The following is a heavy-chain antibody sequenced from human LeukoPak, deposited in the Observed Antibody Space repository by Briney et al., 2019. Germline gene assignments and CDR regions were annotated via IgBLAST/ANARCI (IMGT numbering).Heavy chain of an antibody. CDR3: ARDPSNSGSYYVLDY. CDR2: ISDDGSNK. V-gene: IGHV3-30*19. J-gene: IGHJ4*02. D-gene: IGHD1-26*01. CDR1: GFTFSSYG. Sequence: PGGSLRLSCAASGFTFSSYGMHWVRQAPGKGLEWVAVISDDGSNKDYADSVKGRFTISRDNSRNTLYLQMNSLRTEDTAVYYCARDPSNSGSYYVLDYWGQGTLVTVSS.